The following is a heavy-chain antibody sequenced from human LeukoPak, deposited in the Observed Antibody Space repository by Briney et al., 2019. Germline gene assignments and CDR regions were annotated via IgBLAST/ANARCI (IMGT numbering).Heavy chain of an antibody. CDR2: INHSGST. CDR3: ARAVGIAAAAMFDP. D-gene: IGHD6-13*01. Sequence: SETLSLTCAVYGGSFSGYYWSWIRQPPGKGLEWIGEINHSGSTNYSPSLKSRVTISVDTSKNQFSLKLSSVTAADTAVYYCARAVGIAAAAMFDPWGQGTLVTVSS. J-gene: IGHJ5*02. CDR1: GGSFSGYY. V-gene: IGHV4-34*01.